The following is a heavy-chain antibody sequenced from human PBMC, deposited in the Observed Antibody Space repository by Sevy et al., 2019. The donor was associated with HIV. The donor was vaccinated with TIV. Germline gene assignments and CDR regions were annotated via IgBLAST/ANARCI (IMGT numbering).Heavy chain of an antibody. D-gene: IGHD2-2*01. V-gene: IGHV3-15*01. CDR3: TTTLSTAHYMVV. Sequence: GGCLRLSCAASGLSFTSAWMSWVRQAPGKGLEWVVRIKSKTDGERTDYPAPVRGRFTISRDDSNNTLYLQMNSLETDDTAVYYCTTTLSTAHYMVVWGQGTTVTVSS. J-gene: IGHJ6*02. CDR1: GLSFTSAW. CDR2: IKSKTDGERT.